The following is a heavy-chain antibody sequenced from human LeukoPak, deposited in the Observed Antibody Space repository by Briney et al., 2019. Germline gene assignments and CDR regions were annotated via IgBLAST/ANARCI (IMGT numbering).Heavy chain of an antibody. Sequence: GSLRLFCSASGFIFSSYWVSWVRQAPGEGLQGVANKKQDGGEKYYVDSVKGRFTISRDNANNSLYMQMNSLRAEDTAVYYCAGLNYYDSTGYYAYWGQGTLVTVSS. V-gene: IGHV3-7*01. J-gene: IGHJ4*02. CDR3: AGLNYYDSTGYYAY. CDR2: KKQDGGEK. CDR1: GFIFSSYW. D-gene: IGHD3-22*01.